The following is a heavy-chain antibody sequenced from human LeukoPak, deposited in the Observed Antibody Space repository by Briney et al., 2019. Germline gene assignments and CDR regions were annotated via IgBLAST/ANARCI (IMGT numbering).Heavy chain of an antibody. CDR1: GFTFSSYA. Sequence: PGGSLRLSCAASGFTFSSYAMSWVRQAPGKGLEWVSAISGSGGGTYYADSVKGRFTISRDNSKNTLYLQMNSLRAEDTAVYYCAKGYSITGPKGVGFDYWGQGTLVTVSS. CDR3: AKGYSITGPKGVGFDY. CDR2: ISGSGGGT. J-gene: IGHJ4*02. D-gene: IGHD6-13*01. V-gene: IGHV3-23*01.